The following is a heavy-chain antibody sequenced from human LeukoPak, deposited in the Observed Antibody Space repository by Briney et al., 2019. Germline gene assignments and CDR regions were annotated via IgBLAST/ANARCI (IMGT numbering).Heavy chain of an antibody. CDR1: GFPVRSRY. Sequence: PGGSLRLSCEVSGFPVRSRYMTWVRQPPGKGLECVAVIYSGGTTYHIDSVKGRFTISRDISKSTMYLEMNNLSVEDTAIYYCASLEGGPSDGRWGQGTLVTVSS. D-gene: IGHD3-3*01. V-gene: IGHV3-53*01. CDR3: ASLEGGPSDGR. J-gene: IGHJ4*02. CDR2: IYSGGTT.